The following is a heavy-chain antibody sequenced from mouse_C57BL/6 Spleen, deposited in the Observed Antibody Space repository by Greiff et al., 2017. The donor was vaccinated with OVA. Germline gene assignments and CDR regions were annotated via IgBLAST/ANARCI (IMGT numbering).Heavy chain of an antibody. V-gene: IGHV1-82*01. D-gene: IGHD4-1*01. CDR2: IYPGDGDT. CDR3: ARRGNWDEDY. J-gene: IGHJ2*01. Sequence: VQLQQSGPELVKPGASVKISCKASGYAFSSSWMNWVKQRPGKGLEWIGRIYPGDGDTNYNGKFKGKATLTADKSSSTAYMQLSSLTSEDSAVYFCARRGNWDEDYWGQGTTLTVSS. CDR1: GYAFSSSW.